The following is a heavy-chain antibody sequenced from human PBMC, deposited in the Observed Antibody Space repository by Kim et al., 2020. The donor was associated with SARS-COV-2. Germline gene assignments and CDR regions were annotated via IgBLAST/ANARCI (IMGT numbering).Heavy chain of an antibody. J-gene: IGHJ6*02. CDR2: ST. CDR3: ARDLDYYGMDV. Sequence: STYSADSGKGRFTISRDNSKNTLYLQMNSLRAEDTAVYYCARDLDYYGMDVWGQGTTVTVSS. V-gene: IGHV3-53*01.